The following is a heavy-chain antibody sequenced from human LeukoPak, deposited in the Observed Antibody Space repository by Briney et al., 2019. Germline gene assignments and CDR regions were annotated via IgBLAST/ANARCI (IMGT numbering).Heavy chain of an antibody. Sequence: KSSETLSLTCTVSGGSIRSSYYYWGWIRQPPGKGLEWIGSIYDSGSTYYNPSLKSRVTISVDTSKNQFSLKLNSVTAADTAVYYCAREQELEQLYDYWGQGTLVTVSS. D-gene: IGHD1/OR15-1a*01. J-gene: IGHJ4*02. CDR2: IYDSGST. V-gene: IGHV4-39*02. CDR1: GGSIRSSYYY. CDR3: AREQELEQLYDY.